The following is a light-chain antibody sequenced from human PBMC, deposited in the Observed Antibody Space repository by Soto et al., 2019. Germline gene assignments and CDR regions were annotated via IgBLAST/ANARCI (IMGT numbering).Light chain of an antibody. Sequence: EIVLTQSPATLSVSPGERVTLSCRASQSVDINLAWYQQKPGQAPRLLIYGASTRATDMQGRFSGRGAGAEFTLTISSLQSEDSAVYYCKQYVSVPLTFGGGTKVDIK. J-gene: IGKJ4*01. CDR3: KQYVSVPLT. V-gene: IGKV3-15*01. CDR2: GAS. CDR1: QSVDIN.